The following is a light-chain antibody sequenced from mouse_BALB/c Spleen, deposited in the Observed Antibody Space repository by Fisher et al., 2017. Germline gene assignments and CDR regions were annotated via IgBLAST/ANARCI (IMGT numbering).Light chain of an antibody. CDR3: QQWSSYPFT. J-gene: IGKJ4*01. CDR2: DTS. Sequence: IVITQSPALMSASPGEKVTITCSASSSVSYMYWYQQKPGSSPRLLIYDTSNLASGVPVRFSGSGSGTSYSLTISRMEAEDAATYYCQQWSSYPFTFGSGTKLEIK. CDR1: SSVSY. V-gene: IGKV4-55*01.